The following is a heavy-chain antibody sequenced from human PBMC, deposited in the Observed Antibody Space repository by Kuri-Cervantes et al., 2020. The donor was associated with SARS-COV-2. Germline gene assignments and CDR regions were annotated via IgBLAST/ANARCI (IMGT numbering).Heavy chain of an antibody. Sequence: SETLSLTCTVSGGSISSSSYYWGWIRQPPGKGLEWIGSIYYSGSTYYNPSLKRRVTISVDTSKNQFSLKLSSVTAADKAVYYCAGDGCGARDYYYGMDVWGQGTTVTVSS. CDR1: GGSISSSSYY. CDR2: IYYSGST. CDR3: AGDGCGARDYYYGMDV. D-gene: IGHD1-26*01. V-gene: IGHV4-39*07. J-gene: IGHJ6*02.